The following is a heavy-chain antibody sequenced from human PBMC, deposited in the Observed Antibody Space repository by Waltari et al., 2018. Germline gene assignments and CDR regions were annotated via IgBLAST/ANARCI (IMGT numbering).Heavy chain of an antibody. CDR3: ARAKGGGVIHPNYYYGMDV. D-gene: IGHD3-16*02. CDR1: GGSFSGYS. Sequence: QVQLQQWGAGLLKPSETLSLTCAVYGGSFSGYSWSWIRQPPGQGLEWIGEINHSGSTNYNPSLKSRVTISVDTSKNQFSLKLSSVTAADTAVYYCARAKGGGVIHPNYYYGMDVWGQGTTVTVSS. CDR2: INHSGST. V-gene: IGHV4-34*01. J-gene: IGHJ6*02.